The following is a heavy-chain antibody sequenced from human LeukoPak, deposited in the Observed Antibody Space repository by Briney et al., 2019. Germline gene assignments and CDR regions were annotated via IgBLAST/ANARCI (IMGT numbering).Heavy chain of an antibody. V-gene: IGHV1-2*04. J-gene: IGHJ6*02. Sequence: GASVKVSCKASGYTLTGYYMHWVRQAPGQGLEWMGWINPNSGGTNYAQKFQGWVTMTRDTSISTAYMELSRLRSDDTAVYYCAISSGWYGDYYYGMDVWGQGTTVTVSS. D-gene: IGHD6-19*01. CDR1: GYTLTGYY. CDR2: INPNSGGT. CDR3: AISSGWYGDYYYGMDV.